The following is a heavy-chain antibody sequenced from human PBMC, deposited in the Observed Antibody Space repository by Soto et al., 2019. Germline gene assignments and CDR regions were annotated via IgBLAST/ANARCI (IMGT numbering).Heavy chain of an antibody. CDR3: ATVVWYNWNYYRLSAFDF. CDR2: IIPIFGTA. V-gene: IGHV1-69*13. D-gene: IGHD1-7*01. CDR1: GGTFSSYA. Sequence: SVKVSCKASGGTFSSYAISWVRQAPGQGLEWMGGIIPIFGTANYAQKFQGRVTITEDESTDTAYMELSSLRSEDTAVYYCATVVWYNWNYYRLSAFDFWAQETLLTVSS. J-gene: IGHJ4*02.